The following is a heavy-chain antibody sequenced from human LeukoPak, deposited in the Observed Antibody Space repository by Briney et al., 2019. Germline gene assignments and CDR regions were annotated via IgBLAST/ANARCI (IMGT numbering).Heavy chain of an antibody. J-gene: IGHJ4*02. D-gene: IGHD5-12*01. CDR2: ISSSGSTI. CDR3: AKARRDYSGYDY. Sequence: GGSLRLSCAASGFTFSDYYMSWIRQAPGKGLEWVSYISSSGSTIYYADSVKGRFTISRDNAKNSLYLQMNSLRAEDTALYYCAKARRDYSGYDYWGQGTLVTVSS. V-gene: IGHV3-11*01. CDR1: GFTFSDYY.